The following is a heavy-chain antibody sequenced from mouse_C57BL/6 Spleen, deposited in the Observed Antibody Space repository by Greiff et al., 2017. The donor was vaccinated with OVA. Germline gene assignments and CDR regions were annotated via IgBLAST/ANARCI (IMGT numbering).Heavy chain of an antibody. CDR1: GYAFSSPW. D-gene: IGHD1-1*01. Sequence: QVQLQQSGPELVKPGASVKISCKASGYAFSSPWMNWVKQRPGKGLEWIGRIYPGDGDTNYNGKFKGKATLTADKSSSTAYMQLSSLTSEDSAVYFCASYYGSSSYFDYWGQGTTLTVSS. V-gene: IGHV1-82*01. CDR2: IYPGDGDT. J-gene: IGHJ2*01. CDR3: ASYYGSSSYFDY.